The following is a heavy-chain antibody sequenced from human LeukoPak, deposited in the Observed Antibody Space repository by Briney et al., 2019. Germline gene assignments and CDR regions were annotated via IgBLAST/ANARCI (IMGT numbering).Heavy chain of an antibody. CDR1: GYPFTDYY. CDR2: MSPNSGDT. J-gene: IGHJ5*02. CDR3: ARGQVLVGGNWFDP. V-gene: IGHV1-2*02. Sequence: ASVKVSCKASGYPFTDYYIHWVRQAPGHGLEWIGWMSPNSGDTLSPQKFQGRVTMTRDTAISTAYMELSSLRSDDTAVYYCARGQVLVGGNWFDPWGQGTPVTVSS. D-gene: IGHD3-10*01.